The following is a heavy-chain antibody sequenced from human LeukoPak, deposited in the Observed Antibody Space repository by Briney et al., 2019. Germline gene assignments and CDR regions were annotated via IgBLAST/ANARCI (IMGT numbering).Heavy chain of an antibody. Sequence: ASVKVSCKTSGYTFTVKFLHWLRQAPGQGLEWMGGIEPNSGGAVYGQNFRGRVTVTRDTSVSTAYMELSRLRSDDTAVYYCAIENYYDSSGYSKAFDYWGQGNPGHRLL. CDR3: AIENYYDSSGYSKAFDY. D-gene: IGHD3-22*01. CDR2: IEPNSGGA. V-gene: IGHV1-2*02. J-gene: IGHJ4*02. CDR1: GYTFTVKF.